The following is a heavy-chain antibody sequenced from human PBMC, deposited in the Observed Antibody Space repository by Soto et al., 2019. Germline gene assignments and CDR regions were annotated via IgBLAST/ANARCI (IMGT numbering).Heavy chain of an antibody. CDR3: ARSSKDYGDYG. D-gene: IGHD4-17*01. CDR1: GFSVSSNY. CDR2: IYSGGGT. V-gene: IGHV3-66*01. Sequence: EVQLVESGGGLVQPGGSLRLSCAASGFSVSSNYMSWVRQAPGKGLEWISVIYSGGGTYNADSVRGRFTVSRDNSKNTVYLQMNSLRAEDTAVYYCARSSKDYGDYGWGQGTLVIVSS. J-gene: IGHJ4*02.